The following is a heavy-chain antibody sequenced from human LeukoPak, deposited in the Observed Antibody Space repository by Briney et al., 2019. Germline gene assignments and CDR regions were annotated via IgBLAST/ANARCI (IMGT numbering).Heavy chain of an antibody. CDR3: ARSYMIIDPFDP. CDR1: GYTFTTYY. J-gene: IGHJ5*02. D-gene: IGHD3-22*01. Sequence: ASVKVSCKASGYTFTTYYMHWVRQSPGQGLEWMGIINPSGGFTTFAQRFQGRITMTRDTSTSTVYMEPSSLRSEDTAVYYCARSYMIIDPFDPWGQGTLVTVSS. V-gene: IGHV1-46*01. CDR2: INPSGGFT.